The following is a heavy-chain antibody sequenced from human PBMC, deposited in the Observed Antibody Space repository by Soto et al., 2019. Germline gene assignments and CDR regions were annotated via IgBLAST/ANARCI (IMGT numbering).Heavy chain of an antibody. CDR1: GGSISSGGYY. Sequence: SETLSLTCTVSGGSISSGGYYWSWIRQHPGKGLEWIGYIYYSGNTYYNPSLKSRVTISVDTSKNQFSLKLSSVTAADTAVYYCARGSVVAATLFDYWGQGTLVTVSS. CDR3: ARGSVVAATLFDY. J-gene: IGHJ4*02. D-gene: IGHD2-15*01. CDR2: IYYSGNT. V-gene: IGHV4-31*03.